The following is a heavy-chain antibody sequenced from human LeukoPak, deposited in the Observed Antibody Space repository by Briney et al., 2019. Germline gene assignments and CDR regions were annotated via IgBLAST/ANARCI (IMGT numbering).Heavy chain of an antibody. D-gene: IGHD5-12*01. CDR1: GGXISSYY. V-gene: IGHV4-4*07. CDR3: ARYVKNGYDTPGFDY. Sequence: SETLSLTCTVSGGXISSYYWSWIRQPAGKGLEWIGRIHTSGSTNYNPSLKSRVTMSVDTSKNQFSLKLSTVTAADTAVYYCARYVKNGYDTPGFDYWGQGTLVTVSS. CDR2: IHTSGST. J-gene: IGHJ4*02.